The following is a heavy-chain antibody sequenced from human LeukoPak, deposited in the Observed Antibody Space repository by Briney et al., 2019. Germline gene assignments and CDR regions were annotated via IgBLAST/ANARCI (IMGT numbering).Heavy chain of an antibody. CDR2: ISVYNGNS. Sequence: ASVKVSCKALGYTFRNDAISWVRQAPGGGLEWMGWISVYNGNSHSAPRFNGRITMTTDTSTSTAYMELNSLTPDDTAVYYCARDERQIASGNEYYFDYWGRGTLVTVSS. CDR3: ARDERQIASGNEYYFDY. J-gene: IGHJ4*02. V-gene: IGHV1-18*01. CDR1: GYTFRNDA. D-gene: IGHD6-13*01.